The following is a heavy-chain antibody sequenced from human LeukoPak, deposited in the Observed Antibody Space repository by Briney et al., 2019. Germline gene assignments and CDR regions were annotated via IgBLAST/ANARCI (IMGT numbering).Heavy chain of an antibody. CDR2: ISTSGRI. Sequence: SQTLSLTCTVSGGSINSGRYYWSWIRQPAGRGLEWIGHISTSGRISYSPSVKSRVTISVDTSKNQFSLKMSSVSAADTAVYYCARGLHGYTYGYVPWELYYYMDVWGKGTTVTISS. D-gene: IGHD5-18*01. J-gene: IGHJ6*03. CDR1: GGSINSGRYY. CDR3: ARGLHGYTYGYVPWELYYYMDV. V-gene: IGHV4-61*09.